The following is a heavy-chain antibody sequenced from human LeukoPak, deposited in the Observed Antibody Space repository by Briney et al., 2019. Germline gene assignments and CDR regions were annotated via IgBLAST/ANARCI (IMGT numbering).Heavy chain of an antibody. CDR2: IYTSGST. V-gene: IGHV4-61*02. CDR1: GGSISSGSYY. Sequence: ASQTLSLTCTVSGGSISSGSYYWSWIRQPAGKGLEWIGRIYTSGSTNYNPSLKSRVTISVDTSKNQFSLKLSSVTAADTAVYYCAREASSWYDLPFDYWGQGTLVTVSS. J-gene: IGHJ4*02. CDR3: AREASSWYDLPFDY. D-gene: IGHD6-13*01.